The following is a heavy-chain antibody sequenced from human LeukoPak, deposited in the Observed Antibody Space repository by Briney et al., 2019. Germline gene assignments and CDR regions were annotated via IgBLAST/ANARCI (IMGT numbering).Heavy chain of an antibody. V-gene: IGHV3-11*04. CDR3: ARSPKQYQLRNAFDI. CDR1: GFTFSDYY. CDR2: ISSSGSTI. Sequence: GGSLRLSCAASGFTFSDYYMSWIRQAPGKGLEWVSYISSSGSTIYYADSVKGRFTISRDNSKNTLYLQMNGLRAEDTAVYYCARSPKQYQLRNAFDIWGQGTMVTVSS. D-gene: IGHD2-2*01. J-gene: IGHJ3*02.